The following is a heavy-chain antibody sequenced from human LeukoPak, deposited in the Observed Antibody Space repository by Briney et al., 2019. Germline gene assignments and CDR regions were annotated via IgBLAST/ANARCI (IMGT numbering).Heavy chain of an antibody. CDR2: INHSGST. V-gene: IGHV4-34*01. CDR3: ARGQAAAGTGDYYYGMDV. D-gene: IGHD6-13*01. J-gene: IGHJ6*02. Sequence: PSETLPLTCAVYGGSFSGYYWSWIRQPPGKGLEWIGEINHSGSTNYNPSLKSRVTISVDTSKNQFSLKLSSVTAADTAVYYCARGQAAAGTGDYYYGMDVWGQGTTVTVSS. CDR1: GGSFSGYY.